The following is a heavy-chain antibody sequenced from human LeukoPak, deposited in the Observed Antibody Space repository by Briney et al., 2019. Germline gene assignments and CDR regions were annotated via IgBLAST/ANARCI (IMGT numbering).Heavy chain of an antibody. CDR2: IHSSGST. D-gene: IGHD1-26*01. J-gene: IGHJ4*02. Sequence: SETLSLTCSVSDGFISSYYWSWIRQPPAKELEWIGYIHSSGSTHYNPSLKSRVTTSLDTSKNQFSLKLSSVTAADTAVYYCARLGSYSDHWGQGTLVTVSS. CDR3: ARLGSYSDH. CDR1: DGFISSYY. V-gene: IGHV4-4*09.